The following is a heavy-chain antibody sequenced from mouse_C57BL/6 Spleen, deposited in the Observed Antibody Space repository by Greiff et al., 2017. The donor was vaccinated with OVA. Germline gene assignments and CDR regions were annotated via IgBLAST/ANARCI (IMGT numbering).Heavy chain of an antibody. CDR1: GYTFTDYY. CDR2: INPNNGGT. J-gene: IGHJ4*01. Sequence: EVQLQQSGPELVKPGASVKISCKASGYTFTDYYMNWVKQSHGKSLEWIGDINPNNGGTSYNQKFKGKATLTVDKSSSTAYMELRSLTSEDSAVYYCARGNPDYWGQGTSVTVSS. CDR3: ARGNPDY. V-gene: IGHV1-26*01.